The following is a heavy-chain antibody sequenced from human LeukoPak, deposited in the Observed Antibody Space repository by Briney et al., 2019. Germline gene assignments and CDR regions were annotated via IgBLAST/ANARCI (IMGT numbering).Heavy chain of an antibody. CDR3: ARTGDIVVVPAAIPRYYYYYYMDV. J-gene: IGHJ6*03. V-gene: IGHV1-69*13. Sequence: SVKVSCKASGYTFTGYYMHWVRQAPGQGLEWMGGIIPIFGTANYAQKFQGRVTITADESTSTAYMELSSLRSEDTAVYYCARTGDIVVVPAAIPRYYYYYYMDVWGKGTTVTVSS. CDR1: GYTFTGYY. D-gene: IGHD2-2*01. CDR2: IIPIFGTA.